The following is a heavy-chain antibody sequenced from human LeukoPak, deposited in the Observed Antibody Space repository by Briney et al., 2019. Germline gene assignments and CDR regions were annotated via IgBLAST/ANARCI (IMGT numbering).Heavy chain of an antibody. J-gene: IGHJ4*02. CDR2: IKQDGSEK. Sequence: GGSLRLSCAASGFTFSSYWMSWVRQAPGKGLEWVANIKQDGSEKYYADSVKGRFTISRDNSKNTLYLQMNSLRAEDTAVYYCAKEWVKLSNFEHWGQGTLVTVSS. V-gene: IGHV3-7*04. D-gene: IGHD2-21*01. CDR3: AKEWVKLSNFEH. CDR1: GFTFSSYW.